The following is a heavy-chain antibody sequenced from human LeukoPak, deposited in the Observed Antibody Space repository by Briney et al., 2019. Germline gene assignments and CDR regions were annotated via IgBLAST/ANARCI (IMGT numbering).Heavy chain of an antibody. Sequence: GGSLRLSCAASGFTFTTYWMSWVRQAPGKGLEWVANIKQDGSEKYYVDSVKGRFAISRDNAKNSLYLQMKSLRAEDTAVYYCARSIGLTGGGVDVWGQGTTVTVSS. CDR1: GFTFTTYW. J-gene: IGHJ6*02. D-gene: IGHD3-9*01. CDR2: IKQDGSEK. CDR3: ARSIGLTGGGVDV. V-gene: IGHV3-7*03.